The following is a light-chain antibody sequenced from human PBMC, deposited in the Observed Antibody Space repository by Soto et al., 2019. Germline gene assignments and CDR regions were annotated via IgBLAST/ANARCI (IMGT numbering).Light chain of an antibody. CDR1: QSVSSNY. Sequence: EIVLTQSPGTLSLSPGERATLSCRASQSVSSNYLAWYQQKPGQAPRLLIYGASSRATGLPDRFSGSGSGTDFTLTTSRLEPEDFAVYYCQQYGSSPVAFGQGTKVDIK. V-gene: IGKV3-20*01. CDR2: GAS. J-gene: IGKJ1*01. CDR3: QQYGSSPVA.